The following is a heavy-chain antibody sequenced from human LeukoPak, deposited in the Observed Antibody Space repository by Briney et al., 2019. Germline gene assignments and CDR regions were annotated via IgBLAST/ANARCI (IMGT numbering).Heavy chain of an antibody. CDR1: GFTFSSYA. Sequence: GGSLRLSCVASGFTFSSYAMSWVRQAPGKGLEWVSSISGSGDSTYYADSVKGRFTISRDNSQNTLYLQMTSLRAEDTAVYYCAKGQLVGVSRTPWDYWGQGTLVTVSS. J-gene: IGHJ4*02. D-gene: IGHD1-26*01. CDR3: AKGQLVGVSRTPWDY. V-gene: IGHV3-23*01. CDR2: ISGSGDST.